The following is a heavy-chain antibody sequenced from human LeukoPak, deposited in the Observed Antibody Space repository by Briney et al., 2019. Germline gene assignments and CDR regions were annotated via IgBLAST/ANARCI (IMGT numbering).Heavy chain of an antibody. Sequence: GRSLRLSCAASGFTFDDYAMHWVRQAPGKGLEWVSGISWNSGSIGYADSVKGRFTTSRDNAKNSLYLQMNSLRAEDTALYYCAKAPYSNFYYYGMDVWGQGTTVTVSS. V-gene: IGHV3-9*01. J-gene: IGHJ6*02. CDR3: AKAPYSNFYYYGMDV. CDR2: ISWNSGSI. D-gene: IGHD4-11*01. CDR1: GFTFDDYA.